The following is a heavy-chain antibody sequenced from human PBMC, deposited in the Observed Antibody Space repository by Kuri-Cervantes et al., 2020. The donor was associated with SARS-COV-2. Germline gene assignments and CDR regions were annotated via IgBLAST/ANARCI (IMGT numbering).Heavy chain of an antibody. CDR3: AKEAQRVRVGATSLFY. CDR2: ISYDGSNK. D-gene: IGHD1-26*01. J-gene: IGHJ4*02. CDR1: GFKFSRTD. Sequence: GGSLRLSCAASGFKFSRTDMHWVRQAPGKGLEWVAVISYDGSNKYYADSVKGRFTISRDNSKNTLYLQMNSLRAEDTAVYYCAKEAQRVRVGATSLFYWGQGTLVTVSS. V-gene: IGHV3-30*18.